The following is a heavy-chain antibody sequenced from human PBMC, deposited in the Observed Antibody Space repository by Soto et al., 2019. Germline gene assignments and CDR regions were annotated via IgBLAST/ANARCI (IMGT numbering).Heavy chain of an antibody. V-gene: IGHV3-23*01. J-gene: IGHJ4*02. Sequence: EVQLLESGGNLVQPGGSLRLSCAASGFTFSSYVMSWVRQAPGKGLEWVSTISGSGASRYDADSVKGRFTISRDNSKNTVYLQMNSLRAEDTAVYYCAKDGLGFCTGGTCYGSDYWGQGTLVTVSS. CDR2: ISGSGASR. D-gene: IGHD2-15*01. CDR3: AKDGLGFCTGGTCYGSDY. CDR1: GFTFSSYV.